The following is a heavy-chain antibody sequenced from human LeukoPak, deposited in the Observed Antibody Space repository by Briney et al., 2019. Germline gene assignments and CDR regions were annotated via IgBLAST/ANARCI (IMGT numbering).Heavy chain of an antibody. J-gene: IGHJ3*02. D-gene: IGHD2-15*01. CDR2: IYYSGST. Sequence: SWVRQAPGKGLEWIGYIYYSGSTYYNPSLKSRVTISVDTSKNQFSLKLSSVTAADTAVYYCAGGWFRDAFDIWGQGTMVTVSS. CDR3: AGGWFRDAFDI. V-gene: IGHV4-30-4*08.